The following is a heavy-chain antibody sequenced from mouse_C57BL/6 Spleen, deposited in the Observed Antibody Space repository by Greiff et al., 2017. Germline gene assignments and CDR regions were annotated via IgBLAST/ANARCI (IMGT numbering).Heavy chain of an antibody. V-gene: IGHV5-6*01. CDR3: ARHETTVAPFDY. D-gene: IGHD1-1*01. J-gene: IGHJ2*01. Sequence: EVHLVESGGDLVKPGGSLKLSCAASGFTFSSYGMSWVRQTPDKRLEWVATISSGGSYTYYPDSVKGRFTISRDNAKNTLYLQMSSLKSEDTAMYYCARHETTVAPFDYWGQGTTLTVSS. CDR2: ISSGGSYT. CDR1: GFTFSSYG.